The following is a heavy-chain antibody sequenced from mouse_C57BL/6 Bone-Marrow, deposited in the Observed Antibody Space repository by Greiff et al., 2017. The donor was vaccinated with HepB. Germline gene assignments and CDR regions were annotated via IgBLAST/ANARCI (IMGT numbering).Heavy chain of an antibody. Sequence: EVQLQESGPGLVKPSQSLSLTCSVTGYSITSGYYWNWIRQFPGNKLEWMGYISYDGSNNYNPSLKNRISITRDTSKNQFFLKLNSVTTEDTATYYCARERLEAYWGQGTLVTVSA. V-gene: IGHV3-6*01. CDR3: ARERLEAY. D-gene: IGHD1-2*01. J-gene: IGHJ3*01. CDR1: GYSITSGYY. CDR2: ISYDGSN.